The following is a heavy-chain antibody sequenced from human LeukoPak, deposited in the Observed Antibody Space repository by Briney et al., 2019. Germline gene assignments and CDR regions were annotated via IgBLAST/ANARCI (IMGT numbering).Heavy chain of an antibody. V-gene: IGHV4-59*08. CDR1: RGSISSYY. J-gene: IGHJ2*01. CDR2: IYYSGGT. D-gene: IGHD6-19*01. CDR3: ARHWMAVAPYWYFDL. Sequence: SETLSLTCTVSRGSISSYYWSWIRQPPGKGLEWVGYIYYSGGTNYNPSLKSRVTISVDTSKNQFSLKLSSVIAADTAMYYCARHWMAVAPYWYFDLWGRGTLVTVSS.